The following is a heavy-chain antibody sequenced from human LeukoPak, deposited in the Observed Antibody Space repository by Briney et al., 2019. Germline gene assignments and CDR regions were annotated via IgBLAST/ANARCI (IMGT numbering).Heavy chain of an antibody. J-gene: IGHJ6*02. V-gene: IGHV4-59*08. CDR3: ARAGCSGGSCYLYYYYGMDV. CDR2: IYYSGST. CDR1: GGSISSYY. D-gene: IGHD2-15*01. Sequence: SETLSLTCTVSGGSISSYYWSWIRQPPGKGLEWIGYIYYSGSTNYNPSLKSRVTISVDTSKNQFSLKLSSVTAADTAVYYCARAGCSGGSCYLYYYYGMDVWGQGTTVTVSS.